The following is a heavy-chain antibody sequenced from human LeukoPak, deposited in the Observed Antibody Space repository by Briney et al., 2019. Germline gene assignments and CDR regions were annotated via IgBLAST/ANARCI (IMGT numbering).Heavy chain of an antibody. CDR1: GFTFSSYE. CDR2: ISSSGSTI. CDR3: ARAIAAAGTYYYYYMDV. D-gene: IGHD6-13*01. Sequence: GGSLRLSCAASGFTFSSYEMNWVRRAPGKGLEWVSYISSSGSTIYYADSVKGRFTISRDNAKNSLYLQMNSLRAEDTAVYYCARAIAAAGTYYYYYMDVWGKGTTVTVSS. J-gene: IGHJ6*03. V-gene: IGHV3-48*03.